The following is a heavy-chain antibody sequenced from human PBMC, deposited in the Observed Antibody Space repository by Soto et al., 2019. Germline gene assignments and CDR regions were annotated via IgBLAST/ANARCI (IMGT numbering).Heavy chain of an antibody. V-gene: IGHV3-53*02. Sequence: DVQLVETGGGLIQPGGSLRLSCAASGFIVSSSYMSWVRQAPGKGLEWVSVIYSDGRTYYADSVKGRFTISRDNSKNTLYLQMNCLSAEDTAVYYCVCCSGWYGQCYFDCWGQGTLVTVSS. J-gene: IGHJ4*02. D-gene: IGHD6-13*01. CDR3: VCCSGWYGQCYFDC. CDR1: GFIVSSSY. CDR2: IYSDGRT.